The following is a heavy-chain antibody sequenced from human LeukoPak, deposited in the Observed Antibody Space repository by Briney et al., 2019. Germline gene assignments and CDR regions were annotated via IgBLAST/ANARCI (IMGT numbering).Heavy chain of an antibody. J-gene: IGHJ4*02. CDR1: GFTSSSYW. D-gene: IGHD2-15*01. Sequence: GGSLRLSCAVSGFTSSSYWMSWVRQAPGKGLEWVANIKQDGSEKYYVDSVKGRFTISRDNAKNSLYLQMNSLRAEDTAVYYCARAPYCIGGSCRFDYWGQGTLVTASS. CDR2: IKQDGSEK. CDR3: ARAPYCIGGSCRFDY. V-gene: IGHV3-7*03.